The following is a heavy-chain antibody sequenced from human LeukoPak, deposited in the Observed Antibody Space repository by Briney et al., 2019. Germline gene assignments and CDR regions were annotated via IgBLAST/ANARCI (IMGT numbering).Heavy chain of an antibody. Sequence: GGSLRLSCAASGFTFSSYWMSWVRQAPGKGLEWVANIKQDGSEKYYVDSVKGRFTISRDNARNSLYLQMNSLRAEDTAMYYCARDRGITIFGVVTIEGYWGQGTLVTVSS. CDR2: IKQDGSEK. CDR3: ARDRGITIFGVVTIEGY. D-gene: IGHD3-3*01. CDR1: GFTFSSYW. J-gene: IGHJ4*02. V-gene: IGHV3-7*01.